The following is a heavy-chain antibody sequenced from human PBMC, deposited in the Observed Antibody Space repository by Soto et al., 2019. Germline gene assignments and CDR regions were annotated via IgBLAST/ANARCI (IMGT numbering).Heavy chain of an antibody. Sequence: SETLSLTCAVYGGSFSGYYWSWIRQPPGKGLEWIGEINHSGSTNYNPSLKSRVTISVDTSKNQFSLKLSSVTAADTAVYYCARGLGPKEVAAAGTTPYGGGFDYWGQGTLVTVSS. CDR1: GGSFSGYY. V-gene: IGHV4-34*01. J-gene: IGHJ4*02. CDR3: ARGLGPKEVAAAGTTPYGGGFDY. D-gene: IGHD6-13*01. CDR2: INHSGST.